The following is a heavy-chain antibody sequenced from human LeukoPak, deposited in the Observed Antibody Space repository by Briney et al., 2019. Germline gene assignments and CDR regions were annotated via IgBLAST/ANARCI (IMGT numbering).Heavy chain of an antibody. Sequence: PGGSLRLSCAASGFTFSSYGMHWVRQAPGKGLEWVEIIWYDGSNTYYADSVKGRFTISRDNSKNTLYLQMNSLRAEDTAVYYCARDPRGSGYFDYWGQGTLVTVSS. D-gene: IGHD6-19*01. J-gene: IGHJ4*02. CDR1: GFTFSSYG. V-gene: IGHV3-33*01. CDR2: IWYDGSNT. CDR3: ARDPRGSGYFDY.